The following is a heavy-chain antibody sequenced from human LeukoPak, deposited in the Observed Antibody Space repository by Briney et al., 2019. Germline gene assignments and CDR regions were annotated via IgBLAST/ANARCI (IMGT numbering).Heavy chain of an antibody. Sequence: ASVKVSCKASGYTFTSYYIHWVRQAPGQGLEWMAIINPSGGSTGYAQKFQGRVTMTRDTSTSTVYMELSSLRSEDTAVYYCARDLRPSYDSSGYYYPGDYWGQGTLVTVSS. J-gene: IGHJ4*02. D-gene: IGHD3-22*01. CDR1: GYTFTSYY. V-gene: IGHV1-46*01. CDR3: ARDLRPSYDSSGYYYPGDY. CDR2: INPSGGST.